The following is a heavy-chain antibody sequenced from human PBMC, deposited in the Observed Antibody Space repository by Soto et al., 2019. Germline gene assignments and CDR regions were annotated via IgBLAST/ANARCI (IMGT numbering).Heavy chain of an antibody. D-gene: IGHD2-8*01. CDR2: IWYDGTNK. V-gene: IGHV3-33*01. Sequence: WWSLRLSCSASVFIFSSYGMHWFRQAQGKGLEWVAVIWYDGTNKYYADSVKGRFTIPRDSSKNTVSMQMNSLRAEDTAVYYCARQGVNSDFDYWGQGTLVTVSS. J-gene: IGHJ4*02. CDR3: ARQGVNSDFDY. CDR1: VFIFSSYG.